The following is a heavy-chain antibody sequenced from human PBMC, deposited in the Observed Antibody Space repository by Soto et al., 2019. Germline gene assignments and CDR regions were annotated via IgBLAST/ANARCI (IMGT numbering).Heavy chain of an antibody. D-gene: IGHD6-13*01. CDR1: GFSLSTSGVG. Sequence: QITLKQSGPTLVKPTQTLTLTCTFSGFSLSTSGVGVGWIRQPPGKALEWLALIYWDDDKRYSPSLKSRLTITKDTSKNQVVRTMTNMDPVDTATYYCAHLSGIAAAYGAFDIWGQGTMVTVSS. CDR2: IYWDDDK. CDR3: AHLSGIAAAYGAFDI. J-gene: IGHJ3*02. V-gene: IGHV2-5*02.